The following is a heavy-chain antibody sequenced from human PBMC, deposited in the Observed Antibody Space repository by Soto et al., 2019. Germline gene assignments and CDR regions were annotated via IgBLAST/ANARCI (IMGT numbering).Heavy chain of an antibody. CDR1: GDSIATGGNH. D-gene: IGHD3-16*01. CDR3: TRRQGTHQLGGLDV. J-gene: IGHJ6*02. Sequence: SDTLSLTCTVSGDSIATGGNHWDWIRHSPGGKLEWIGSVYYSASSYYNPSLRSRGTISFNLSTNQISLPLTSVTAADAGVYLCTRRQGTHQLGGLDVWGQG. CDR2: VYYSASS. V-gene: IGHV4-39*01.